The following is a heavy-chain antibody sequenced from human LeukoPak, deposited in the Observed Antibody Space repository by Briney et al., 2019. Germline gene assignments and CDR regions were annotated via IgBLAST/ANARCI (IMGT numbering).Heavy chain of an antibody. CDR1: GGTTSIYY. D-gene: IGHD3-10*01. Sequence: PSETPSHTSTDPGGTTSIYYWSWIRHPPGKGLERIGYVYYTGCTEYSPSLKSRVTISVDTSRNQFSLNLKSVTAADTAVYYCARAGGLPRDDAFDLWGQGTMVTVSS. V-gene: IGHV4-59*01. CDR2: VYYTGCT. CDR3: ARAGGLPRDDAFDL. J-gene: IGHJ3*01.